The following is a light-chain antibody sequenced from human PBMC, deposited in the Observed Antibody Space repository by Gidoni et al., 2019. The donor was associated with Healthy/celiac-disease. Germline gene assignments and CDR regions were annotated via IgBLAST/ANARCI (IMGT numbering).Light chain of an antibody. V-gene: IGKV1-39*01. J-gene: IGKJ2*01. Sequence: DIQMTQSPSSLSASVGDRVTITCRASQSISSYLNGYQQKPGKAPKLLIYAASSLQSGVPSRFSGSVSGTDFTLTISSLQPEDFATYYGQQSYSTPMYTFGQGTKLEIK. CDR1: QSISSY. CDR2: AAS. CDR3: QQSYSTPMYT.